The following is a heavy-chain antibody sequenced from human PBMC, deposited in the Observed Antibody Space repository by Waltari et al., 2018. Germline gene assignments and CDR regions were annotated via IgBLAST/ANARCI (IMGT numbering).Heavy chain of an antibody. Sequence: QLQLQESGPGLVKPSETLFLTCTVSGGSISSSSYYWGWIRQPPGKDLARIGSSYYSGSTYSNPSLRIRGSISVDTSTNLFALKRIYVPAADTAVYYCARPRGSVENVFDYWGQGTLVTVSS. J-gene: IGHJ4*02. CDR3: ARPRGSVENVFDY. V-gene: IGHV4-39*01. CDR2: SYYSGST. CDR1: GGSISSSSYY. D-gene: IGHD1-1*01.